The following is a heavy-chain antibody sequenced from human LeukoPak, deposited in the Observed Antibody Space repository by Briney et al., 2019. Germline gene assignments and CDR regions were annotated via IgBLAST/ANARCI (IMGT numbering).Heavy chain of an antibody. CDR1: GGTFGSYA. J-gene: IGHJ5*02. CDR3: ARDVRHRYCSSSSCYRGWFDP. D-gene: IGHD2-2*01. Sequence: SVKVSCKASGGTFGSYAISWVRQAPGQGLEWMGGIIPIVGTTIYAQKFQGRVTITADESTSTAYMDLSSLRSEDTAVYYCARDVRHRYCSSSSCYRGWFDPWGQGTLVTVSS. CDR2: IIPIVGTT. V-gene: IGHV1-69*13.